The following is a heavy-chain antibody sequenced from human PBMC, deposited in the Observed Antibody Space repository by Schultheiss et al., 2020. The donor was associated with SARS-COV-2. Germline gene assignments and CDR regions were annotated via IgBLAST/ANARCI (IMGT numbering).Heavy chain of an antibody. CDR2: TRYRSKWYN. D-gene: IGHD1-26*01. V-gene: IGHV6-1*01. CDR3: ARSGGALENFDY. CDR1: GDSVSSNSAA. J-gene: IGHJ4*02. Sequence: SQTLSLTCAISGDSVSSNSAAWSWIRQSPSRGLEWLGRTRYRSKWYNDYALYVKSRITINPDKSKKQFSLQLNSLTPEDTAVYYFARSGGALENFDYWGQGGLGTVAS.